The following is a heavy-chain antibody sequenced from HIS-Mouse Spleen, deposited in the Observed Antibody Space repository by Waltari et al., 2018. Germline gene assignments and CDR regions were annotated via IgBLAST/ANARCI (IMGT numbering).Heavy chain of an antibody. Sequence: QVQLQQWGAGLLKPSETLSLTCAVYGGSFRGYYWRWIRQPPGKGLEWSGEINHSGSTNYNPSLKSRVTISVDTSKNQFSLKLSSVTAADTAVYYCARGYIAARRYAFDIWGQGTMVTVSS. CDR1: GGSFRGYY. J-gene: IGHJ3*02. D-gene: IGHD6-6*01. CDR2: INHSGST. CDR3: ARGYIAARRYAFDI. V-gene: IGHV4-34*01.